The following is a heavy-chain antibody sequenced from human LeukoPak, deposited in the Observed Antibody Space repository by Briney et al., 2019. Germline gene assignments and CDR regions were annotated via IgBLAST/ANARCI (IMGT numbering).Heavy chain of an antibody. J-gene: IGHJ6*03. Sequence: ASVKVSCKASGYTFTGYYMHWVRQAPGQGLEWMGWINPNSGGTNYAQKFQGRVTMTRDTSISTAYMELSRLRSDDTAVYYCARDPGYSYGRYNYVDVWGKGTTVTVSS. CDR3: ARDPGYSYGRYNYVDV. V-gene: IGHV1-2*02. D-gene: IGHD5-18*01. CDR2: INPNSGGT. CDR1: GYTFTGYY.